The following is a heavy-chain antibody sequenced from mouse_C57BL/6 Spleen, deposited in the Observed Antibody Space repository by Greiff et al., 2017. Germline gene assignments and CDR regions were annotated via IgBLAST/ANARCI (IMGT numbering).Heavy chain of an antibody. CDR2: INPNNGGT. CDR1: GYTFTDYN. CDR3: ARGITTVVGYFDY. V-gene: IGHV1-18*01. Sequence: VQLQQSGPELVKPGASVKIPCKASGYTFTDYNMDWVKQSHGKSLEWIGDINPNNGGTIYNQKFKGKATLTVDKSSSTAYMGLRSLTSEDTAVKYCARGITTVVGYFDYWGQGTTLTVSS. J-gene: IGHJ2*01. D-gene: IGHD1-1*01.